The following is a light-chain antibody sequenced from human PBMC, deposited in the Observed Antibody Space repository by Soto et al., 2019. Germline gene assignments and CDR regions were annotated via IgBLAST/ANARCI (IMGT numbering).Light chain of an antibody. V-gene: IGKV1-16*01. CDR3: QHYSRYPPT. CDR1: QDIRNY. Sequence: DIQMTQSPSSLSASVGDKITITCRASQDIRNYLAWFQQKPGKAPKSLIYAASILQSGVPSRFSGSGCGTDFTLSISSLQTEDFANYYCQHYSRYPPTFGGGTKVEIK. J-gene: IGKJ4*01. CDR2: AAS.